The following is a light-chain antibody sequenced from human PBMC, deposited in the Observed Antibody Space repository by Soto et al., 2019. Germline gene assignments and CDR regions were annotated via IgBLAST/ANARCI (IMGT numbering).Light chain of an antibody. CDR2: DVS. Sequence: QSVLTQPASVSGSPGQSSTISCTGTSSDIGTYNYVSWYQQHPGKAPKLMIYDVSNRPSGVSNRFSGSKSGGTASLTISGLQAEDEADYYCNSYTTSTTFVFGTGTKVTVL. V-gene: IGLV2-14*01. CDR3: NSYTTSTTFV. J-gene: IGLJ1*01. CDR1: SSDIGTYNY.